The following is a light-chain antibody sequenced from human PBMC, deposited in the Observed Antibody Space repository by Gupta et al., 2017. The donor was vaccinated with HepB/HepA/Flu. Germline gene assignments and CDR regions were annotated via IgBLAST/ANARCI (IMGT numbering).Light chain of an antibody. CDR3: QQRSNGPPEWLT. V-gene: IGKV3-11*01. J-gene: IGKJ3*01. Sequence: EIVLTQSPATLSLSPGERATLSCRASQSVSSYLAWYQQKPGQAPRLLIYDASNRATGIPARFSGSGSGTDFTLTISSLEPEDFAVYYCQQRSNGPPEWLTFGPGTKVDIK. CDR1: QSVSSY. CDR2: DAS.